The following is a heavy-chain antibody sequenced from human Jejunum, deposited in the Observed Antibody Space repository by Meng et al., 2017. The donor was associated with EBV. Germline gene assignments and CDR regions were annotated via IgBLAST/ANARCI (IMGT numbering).Heavy chain of an antibody. J-gene: IGHJ4*02. CDR2: IYHSGST. V-gene: IGHV4-4*02. Sequence: QVQRQESGPGLVKPSGTRSLTCAVSGDSISSSNWWSWVRQPPGKGLEWIGEIYHSGSTNYNPSLKSRVTISVDKSKNQFSLKLSSVTAADTAVYYCARYGSGYFPALWYWGQGTLVTVSS. D-gene: IGHD3-3*01. CDR1: GDSISSSNW. CDR3: ARYGSGYFPALWY.